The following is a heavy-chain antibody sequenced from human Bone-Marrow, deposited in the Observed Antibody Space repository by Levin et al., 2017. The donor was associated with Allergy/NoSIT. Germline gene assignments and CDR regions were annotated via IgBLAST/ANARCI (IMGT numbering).Heavy chain of an antibody. V-gene: IGHV4-61*02. J-gene: IGHJ5*02. CDR3: ARDSLRSWAYNWFDP. CDR2: VYTSGDT. Sequence: SQTLSLTCTVSGGSMTGDYYYWTWIRQPAGQALEWIGRVYTSGDTYYNPSLKSRVTMSVDTSNNQFSLKLSSVTAADTAVYFCARDSLRSWAYNWFDPWGQGILVTVSS. D-gene: IGHD6-13*01. CDR1: GGSMTGDYYY.